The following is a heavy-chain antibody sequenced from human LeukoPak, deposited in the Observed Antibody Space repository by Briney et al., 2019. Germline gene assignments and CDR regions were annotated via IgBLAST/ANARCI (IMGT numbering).Heavy chain of an antibody. CDR1: GGSISSYY. CDR2: IYTSGST. J-gene: IGHJ6*02. Sequence: SETLSLTCTVSGGSISSYYWSWIRQPAGKGLEWIGRIYTSGSTNYNPSLKSRVTISVDTSKNQFSLKLSSVTAADTAVYYCARNYYDSSGYYPPGMDVWGQGTTVTVSS. V-gene: IGHV4-4*07. D-gene: IGHD3-22*01. CDR3: ARNYYDSSGYYPPGMDV.